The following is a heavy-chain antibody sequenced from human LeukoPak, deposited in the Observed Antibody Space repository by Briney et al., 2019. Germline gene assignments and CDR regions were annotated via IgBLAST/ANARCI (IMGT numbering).Heavy chain of an antibody. J-gene: IGHJ3*02. CDR2: IFYRGST. V-gene: IGHV4-39*01. CDR3: ARHKSWWELHAFDI. CDR1: SGSISSSSSY. D-gene: IGHD4-23*01. Sequence: SETLPLTCTVSSGSISSSSSYWGWIRQPPGKGLEWIGSIFYRGSTYYNPSLKSRVTISIDTSKNQFSLKLSSVTAADTAVYYCARHKSWWELHAFDIWGQGTLVTVSS.